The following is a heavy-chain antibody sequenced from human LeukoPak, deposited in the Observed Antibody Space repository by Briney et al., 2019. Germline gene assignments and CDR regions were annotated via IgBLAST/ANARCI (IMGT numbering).Heavy chain of an antibody. D-gene: IGHD3-3*01. CDR1: GGTFSSYA. CDR2: IIPIFGTA. CDR3: ARDDRFLYGAFDI. J-gene: IGHJ3*02. Sequence: ASVKVSCKASGGTFSSYAISWVRQAPGQGLEWMGGIIPIFGTANYAQKFQGRVTITADESTSTAYMELSSLRSEDTAVYYCARDDRFLYGAFDIWGQGTMVTVSS. V-gene: IGHV1-69*13.